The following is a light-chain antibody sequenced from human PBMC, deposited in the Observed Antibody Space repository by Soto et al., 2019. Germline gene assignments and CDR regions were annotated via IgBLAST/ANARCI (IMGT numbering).Light chain of an antibody. CDR3: QHYKNYPWT. J-gene: IGKJ1*01. V-gene: IGKV1-39*01. Sequence: DIQMTQSPSSLSASVGDRVTITCRASQSISSYLNWYQQKPGKAPKLLIYAASSLQSGVPSRFSGSGSGTDFTLTISSLQPEDFATYYCQHYKNYPWTFGQGTKVEIK. CDR2: AAS. CDR1: QSISSY.